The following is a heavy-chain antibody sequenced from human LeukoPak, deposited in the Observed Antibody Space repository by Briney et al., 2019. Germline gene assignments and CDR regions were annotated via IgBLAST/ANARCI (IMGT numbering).Heavy chain of an antibody. CDR1: GFTFSSYE. Sequence: GGSLRLSCAASGFTFSSYEMNWVRQAPGKGLEWVSYISSSGSTIYYADSVKGRFTISRDNAKNSLYLQMNSLRAEDTAVYYCARAINRAIRAPFDYWGQGTLVTVSS. V-gene: IGHV3-48*03. CDR3: ARAINRAIRAPFDY. J-gene: IGHJ4*02. CDR2: ISSSGSTI. D-gene: IGHD1-26*01.